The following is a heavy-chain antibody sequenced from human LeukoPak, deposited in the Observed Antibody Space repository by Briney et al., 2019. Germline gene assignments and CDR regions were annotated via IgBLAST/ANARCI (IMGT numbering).Heavy chain of an antibody. D-gene: IGHD1-26*01. J-gene: IGHJ3*01. CDR3: ARDRRGSFYTFDL. V-gene: IGHV4-59*01. Sequence: SETLSLTCSVSGASINGYFWNWVRQTPEKRLDWIGYVSHTGATTSNPTLRSRVSITIDTSKSQISLTMTSVTAADSALYYCARDRRGSFYTFDLWGPGTIVSVS. CDR2: VSHTGAT. CDR1: GASINGYF.